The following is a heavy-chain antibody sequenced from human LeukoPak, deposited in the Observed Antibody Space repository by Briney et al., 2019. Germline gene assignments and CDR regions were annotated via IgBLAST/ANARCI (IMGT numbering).Heavy chain of an antibody. J-gene: IGHJ4*02. CDR3: AIMHGYYDGSGFWVQ. CDR1: GFTFSSYA. V-gene: IGHV3-23*01. D-gene: IGHD3-22*01. Sequence: GGSLRLSCAASGFTFSSYAMSWVRQAPGKGLEWVSFISPSGDRTSNADSVEGRFTISRDNTRNTLYLQMDSLRDEDTGVYYCAIMHGYYDGSGFWVQWGQGTLVAVSS. CDR2: ISPSGDRT.